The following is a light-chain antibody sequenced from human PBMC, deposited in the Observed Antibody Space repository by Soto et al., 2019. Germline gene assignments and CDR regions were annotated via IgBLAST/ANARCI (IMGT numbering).Light chain of an antibody. CDR3: QQYNNWPPLT. J-gene: IGKJ4*01. CDR2: GAS. V-gene: IGKV3-15*01. Sequence: ELVMTQSPATLSVSPGERATLSCRASQSVSSNLAWYQQKPGQAPRLLIYGASTRATGIPARFSGSGSGTEFTLTISSLQSEDFAVYYRQQYNNWPPLTFGGGTKVDIK. CDR1: QSVSSN.